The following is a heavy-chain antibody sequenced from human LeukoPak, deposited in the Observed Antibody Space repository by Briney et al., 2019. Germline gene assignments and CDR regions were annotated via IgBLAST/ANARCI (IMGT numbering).Heavy chain of an antibody. D-gene: IGHD4-17*01. V-gene: IGHV3-30*04. Sequence: PGRSLRLSCAASGFTFSSYAMHWVRQAPGKGLEWVAVISYDGSNKDYADSVKGRFTISRDNSKNTLYLQMNSLRAEDTAVYYCARGEDGYDYGDYGGYWGRGTLVTVSS. J-gene: IGHJ4*02. CDR3: ARGEDGYDYGDYGGY. CDR1: GFTFSSYA. CDR2: ISYDGSNK.